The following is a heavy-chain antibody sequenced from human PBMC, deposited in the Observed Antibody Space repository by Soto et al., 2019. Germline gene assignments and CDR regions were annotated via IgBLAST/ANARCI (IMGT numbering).Heavy chain of an antibody. V-gene: IGHV1-18*01. J-gene: IGHJ6*02. Sequence: ASVKVSCKASGYTFTRYRISWVRQAPGQGQEWMGWISAYNGNTNYAQKLQGRVTMTTDTSTSTAYMELRSLRSDDTAVYYCASPHWVAGTDYYYYGMDVWGQGTTLTVSS. CDR1: GYTFTRYR. D-gene: IGHD6-19*01. CDR2: ISAYNGNT. CDR3: ASPHWVAGTDYYYYGMDV.